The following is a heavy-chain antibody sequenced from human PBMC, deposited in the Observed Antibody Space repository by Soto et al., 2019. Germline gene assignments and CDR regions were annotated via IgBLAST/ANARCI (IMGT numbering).Heavy chain of an antibody. CDR1: GGSVTSHH. CDR2: IYHGGST. V-gene: IGHV4-38-2*02. D-gene: IGHD3-22*01. CDR3: ARVGPWVPYYYDSSPYTFENWFDP. Sequence: SETLSLTCFVSGGSVTSHHWGWLRQPPGKGLEWIGSIYHGGSTYYNPSLNSRVTLSIDMTNNHVSLILNSVTAADTAVYYCARVGPWVPYYYDSSPYTFENWFDPWGQGTLVTVSS. J-gene: IGHJ5*02.